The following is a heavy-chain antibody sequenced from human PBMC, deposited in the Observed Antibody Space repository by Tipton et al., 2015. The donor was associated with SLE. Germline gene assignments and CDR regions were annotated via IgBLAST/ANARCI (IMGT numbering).Heavy chain of an antibody. V-gene: IGHV3-74*01. CDR1: GFTFSHYW. CDR2: INGDGTSR. Sequence: GSLRLSCAGSGFTFSHYWMHWVRQVPGKGPMWVSGINGDGTSRGYADFAKGRFTISRDNADDTLYLQVNTLRAEDTAVYYCTNQYFDHWGQGTLVTVSS. J-gene: IGHJ4*02. CDR3: TNQYFDH.